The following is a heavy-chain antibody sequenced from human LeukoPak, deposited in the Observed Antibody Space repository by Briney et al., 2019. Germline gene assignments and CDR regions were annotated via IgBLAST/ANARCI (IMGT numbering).Heavy chain of an antibody. CDR3: AKDTYYDFWSGYFDY. CDR2: ISYDGSNK. J-gene: IGHJ4*02. CDR1: GFTFSSYG. Sequence: HPGGSLRLSCAASGFTFSSYGMHWVRQAPGKGLEWVAVISYDGSNKYYADSVKGRFTISRDNAKNSLYLQMNSLRAEDTALYYCAKDTYYDFWSGYFDYWGQGTLVTVSS. V-gene: IGHV3-30*18. D-gene: IGHD3-3*01.